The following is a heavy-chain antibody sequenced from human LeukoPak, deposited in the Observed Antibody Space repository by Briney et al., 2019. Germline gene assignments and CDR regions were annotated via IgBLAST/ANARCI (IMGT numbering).Heavy chain of an antibody. CDR2: IRFDGSDK. Sequence: GGSLRLSCAASGFTFSSYWMSWVRQAPGKGLEWVANIRFDGSDKYHVDSVKGRFTISRDNAKNSLFLQMNSLRAEDTAVYYCARGDPDFRGQGTLVTVSS. J-gene: IGHJ4*02. CDR3: ARGDPDF. D-gene: IGHD2-21*02. V-gene: IGHV3-7*01. CDR1: GFTFSSYW.